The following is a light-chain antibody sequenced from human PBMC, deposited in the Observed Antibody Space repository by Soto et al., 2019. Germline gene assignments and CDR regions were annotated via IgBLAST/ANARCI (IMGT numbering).Light chain of an antibody. CDR1: QSVSSW. V-gene: IGKV1-5*03. CDR2: NAS. CDR3: QHYINYPYS. J-gene: IGKJ2*03. Sequence: DIQMTQSPSTLSASVGDSVTITCRASQSVSSWLAWYQQKPGKAPKLLIYNASNLDNGVPSRFSGSGSGTEFTLTISSLQSDDFATYYCQHYINYPYSFGQGTQLEIK.